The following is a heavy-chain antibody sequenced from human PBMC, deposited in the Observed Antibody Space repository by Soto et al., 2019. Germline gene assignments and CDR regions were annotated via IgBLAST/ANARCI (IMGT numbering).Heavy chain of an antibody. CDR2: IYYSGST. Sequence: SETLSLTCTVSGGSISSYYWSWIRQPPGKGLEWIGYIYYSGSTNYNPSLQSRVTISSDTSKNQFSLKLSSVTAADTAVYYCARFFVTAVAAPLSSYYYYYGMDVWGQGTTVTVSS. J-gene: IGHJ6*02. CDR1: GGSISSYY. D-gene: IGHD6-6*01. V-gene: IGHV4-59*01. CDR3: ARFFVTAVAAPLSSYYYYYGMDV.